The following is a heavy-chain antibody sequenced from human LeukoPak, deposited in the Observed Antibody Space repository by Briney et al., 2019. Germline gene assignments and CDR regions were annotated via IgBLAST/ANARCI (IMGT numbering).Heavy chain of an antibody. CDR2: ISYDGSNT. CDR3: GRLMGGYDSYFYGMDV. D-gene: IGHD5-12*01. CDR1: GFTFSTFG. V-gene: IGHV3-30*03. J-gene: IGHJ6*02. Sequence: GGSLRLSCAASGFTFSTFGMHWVRQAPGKGLEWVAVISYDGSNTYYAESVKGRFTISRDNSQNTLYLQMSSLRPEDTAVYYRGRLMGGYDSYFYGMDVWGQGTTVTVSS.